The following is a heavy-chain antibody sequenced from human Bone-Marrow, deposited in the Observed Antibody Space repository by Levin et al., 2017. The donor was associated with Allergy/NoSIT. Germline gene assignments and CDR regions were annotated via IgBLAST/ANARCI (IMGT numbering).Heavy chain of an antibody. J-gene: IGHJ5*02. CDR3: ARHRNAFGAPLKGPFDP. Sequence: GGSLRLSCEASGYRFSNYWIGWVRQTPGKGLEWVAIIYPGNSDATYSPSFQGQVTISADKSISTAFMQWSSLKASDTAMYYCARHRNAFGAPLKGPFDPWGQGTLVTVSS. CDR2: IYPGNSDA. CDR1: GYRFSNYW. V-gene: IGHV5-51*01. D-gene: IGHD2-2*01.